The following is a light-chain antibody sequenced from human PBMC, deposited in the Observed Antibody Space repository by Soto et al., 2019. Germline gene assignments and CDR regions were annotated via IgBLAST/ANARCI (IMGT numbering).Light chain of an antibody. J-gene: IGKJ2*01. CDR2: KAS. V-gene: IGKV1-5*03. CDR1: QSVTTW. CDR3: QQYNTLSPYT. Sequence: DIQMTQSPSTLSASVGDRVTITCRASQSVTTWLAWYQQKPGKAPKVLIYKASILESGVPSRFSGSGSGTXFTLTISSLQPDDFATYYCQQYNTLSPYTFGQGTMVEI.